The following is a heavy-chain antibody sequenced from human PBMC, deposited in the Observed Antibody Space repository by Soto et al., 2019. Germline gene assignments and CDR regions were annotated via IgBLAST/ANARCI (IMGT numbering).Heavy chain of an antibody. Sequence: AASVKVSCKASGGTFSSYTISWVRQAPGQGLEWMGRIIPILGIANYAQKFQGRVTITADKSTSTAYMELSSLRSEDTAVYYCARSPYYYGSGSYLPLDYYYPYYMDVWGKGTTVTVSS. J-gene: IGHJ6*03. V-gene: IGHV1-69*02. CDR2: IIPILGIA. CDR1: GGTFSSYT. CDR3: ARSPYYYGSGSYLPLDYYYPYYMDV. D-gene: IGHD3-10*01.